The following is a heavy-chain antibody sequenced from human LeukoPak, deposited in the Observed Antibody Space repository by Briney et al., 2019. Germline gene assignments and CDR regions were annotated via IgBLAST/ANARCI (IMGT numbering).Heavy chain of an antibody. CDR2: ISGSGGST. Sequence: GGSLRLSCAASGFTFSNYAMSWARQAPGKGLEWVSAISGSGGSTYHAASVKGRFTISRDNSKNTVYLQMNSLGAEDTAIYYCAKDMQIAVALFDYWGQGTLVTVSS. V-gene: IGHV3-23*01. J-gene: IGHJ4*02. D-gene: IGHD6-19*01. CDR1: GFTFSNYA. CDR3: AKDMQIAVALFDY.